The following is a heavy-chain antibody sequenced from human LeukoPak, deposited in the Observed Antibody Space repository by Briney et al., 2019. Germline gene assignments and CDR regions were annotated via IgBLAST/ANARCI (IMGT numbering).Heavy chain of an antibody. D-gene: IGHD2-2*01. V-gene: IGHV3-30*02. CDR2: IRREESNK. CDR3: AKGYCSSTTCSVDY. J-gene: IGHJ4*02. Sequence: GGSLRLSCAASGFTFSSYGMHWVRRAPGKGREWVQCIRREESNKYYEDSEKGRFPIHRHNHKNTLYLQMNSLRAEDTAVYYCAKGYCSSTTCSVDYWGQGTLVTVSS. CDR1: GFTFSSYG.